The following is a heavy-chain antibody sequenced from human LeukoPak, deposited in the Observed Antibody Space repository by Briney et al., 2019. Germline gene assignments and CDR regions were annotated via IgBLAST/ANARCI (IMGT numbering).Heavy chain of an antibody. CDR3: ARVRDDYTYFDC. V-gene: IGHV3-74*01. CDR2: INSDGSRT. CDR1: GFTFSSYW. D-gene: IGHD4-11*01. Sequence: GGSLRLSCAASGFTFSSYWMHWVRQAPGKGLMWVSRINSDGSRTTYADSVRGRFTISRDNAKSTLYLQMNSLRAEDTAVYYCARVRDDYTYFDCWGQGTLVTVSS. J-gene: IGHJ4*02.